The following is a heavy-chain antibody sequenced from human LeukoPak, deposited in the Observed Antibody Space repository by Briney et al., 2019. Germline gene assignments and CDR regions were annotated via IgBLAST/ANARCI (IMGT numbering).Heavy chain of an antibody. CDR2: IYTSGST. CDR3: ARDPFYGDYGY. D-gene: IGHD4-17*01. CDR1: GGSISSGSYY. Sequence: SETLSLTCTVSGGSISSGSYYWSWIRQPAGKGLEWIGRIYTSGSTNYNPPLKSRVTISVDTSKNQFSLKLSSVTAADTAVYYCARDPFYGDYGYWGQGTLVTVSS. V-gene: IGHV4-61*02. J-gene: IGHJ4*02.